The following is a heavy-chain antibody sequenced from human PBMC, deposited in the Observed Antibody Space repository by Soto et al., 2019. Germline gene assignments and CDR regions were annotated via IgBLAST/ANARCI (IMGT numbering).Heavy chain of an antibody. J-gene: IGHJ6*02. CDR2: INHSGST. D-gene: IGHD3-3*01. V-gene: IGHV4-34*01. CDR1: GGSFSGYY. Sequence: SETLSLTCAVYGGSFSGYYWSWIRQPPGKGLEWIGEINHSGSTNYNPSLKSRVTISVDTSKNQFSLKLSSVTAADTAVYYCARGRPPFWSGKRYYYYYGMDVWGLGTTVTVSS. CDR3: ARGRPPFWSGKRYYYYYGMDV.